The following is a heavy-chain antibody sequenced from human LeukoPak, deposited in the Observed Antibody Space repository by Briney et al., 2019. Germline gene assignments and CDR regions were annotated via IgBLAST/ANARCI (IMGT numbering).Heavy chain of an antibody. J-gene: IGHJ4*02. D-gene: IGHD2-2*01. CDR3: ARDFWPDVVPAALADY. Sequence: PGGSLRLSCAASGFTFSSYSMNWVRQAPGKGLEWVSSISSSSYIYYADSVKGRFTISRDNAKNSLYLQMNSLGAEDTAVYYCARDFWPDVVPAALADYWGQGTLVTVSS. CDR2: ISSSSYI. V-gene: IGHV3-21*01. CDR1: GFTFSSYS.